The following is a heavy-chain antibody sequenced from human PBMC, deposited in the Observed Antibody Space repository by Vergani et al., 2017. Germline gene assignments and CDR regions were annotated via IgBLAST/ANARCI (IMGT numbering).Heavy chain of an antibody. Sequence: QLQLQESGSGLVKPSQTLSLTCAVSGGSISSGGYSWSWIRQPPGKGLEWIGYIYHSGSTYYNPSLKSRVTISVDRSKNQFSLKLSSVTAADTAVYYCARGSQLERKYYFDYWGQGTLVTVSS. V-gene: IGHV4-30-2*01. CDR2: IYHSGST. CDR1: GGSISSGGYS. CDR3: ARGSQLERKYYFDY. J-gene: IGHJ4*02. D-gene: IGHD1-1*01.